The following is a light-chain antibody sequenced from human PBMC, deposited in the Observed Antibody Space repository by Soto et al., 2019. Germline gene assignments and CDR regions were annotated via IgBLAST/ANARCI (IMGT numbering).Light chain of an antibody. J-gene: IGKJ1*01. CDR2: DAS. V-gene: IGKV1-5*01. CDR3: QQYKKSWT. Sequence: DIQMTQSPSTLSASVGDRVTITCRATKNVSGWLAWYQQKPGKAPKLLISDASSLHSGVPSRFSGSGSGTEFTLTISSLQADDFATYYCQQYKKSWTFGQGTQVEI. CDR1: KNVSGW.